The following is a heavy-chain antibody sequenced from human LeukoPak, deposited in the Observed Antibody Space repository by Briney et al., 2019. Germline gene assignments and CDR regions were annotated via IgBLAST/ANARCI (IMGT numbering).Heavy chain of an antibody. J-gene: IGHJ4*02. Sequence: SGTLSLTCTVSGGSISSSSYYWGWIRQPPGKGLEWIGSIYYSGSTYYNPSLKSRVTISVDTTKNQFSLKLSSVTAADTAVYYCARSSVTVAVDYWGQGTLVTVSS. D-gene: IGHD6-19*01. V-gene: IGHV4-39*01. CDR2: IYYSGST. CDR3: ARSSVTVAVDY. CDR1: GGSISSSSYY.